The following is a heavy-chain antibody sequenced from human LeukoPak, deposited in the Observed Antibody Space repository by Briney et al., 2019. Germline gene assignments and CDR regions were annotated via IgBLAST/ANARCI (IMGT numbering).Heavy chain of an antibody. CDR2: INPNSGAT. J-gene: IGHJ4*02. CDR1: GYTFTGYY. CDR3: ARGVELGASPPGY. D-gene: IGHD1-26*01. V-gene: IGHV1-2*02. Sequence: GASVKVSCKAYGYTFTGYYTHWVRQAPGQGLEWMGWINPNSGATNYAQKFQGRVTMTRDTSISTAYMEVSRLRSDDTAVYYCARGVELGASPPGYWGQGTLVTVSS.